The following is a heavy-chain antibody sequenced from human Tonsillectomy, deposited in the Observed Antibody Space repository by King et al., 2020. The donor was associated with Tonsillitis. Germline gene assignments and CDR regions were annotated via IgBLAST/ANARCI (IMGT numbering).Heavy chain of an antibody. J-gene: IGHJ6*03. CDR1: GGSISSAGYY. CDR3: ASTAPPYYYYYMDV. Sequence: QLQESGPGLVKPAQTLSLNCTVSGGSISSAGYYWSWIRQHPGEDLEWIGYISYSGSAYSNPSLKSRVTISVDTSQNQFSLKLSSVTAADTAVYYCASTAPPYYYYYMDVWGNGTTVTVSS. CDR2: ISYSGSA. V-gene: IGHV4-31*03. D-gene: IGHD4-17*01.